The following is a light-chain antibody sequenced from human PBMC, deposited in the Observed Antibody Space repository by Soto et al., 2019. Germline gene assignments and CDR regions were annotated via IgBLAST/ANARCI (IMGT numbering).Light chain of an antibody. CDR1: SSDVGGYNY. CDR3: SSYTSSITLMV. V-gene: IGLV2-14*01. Sequence: QSALTQPASVSGSPGQSITISCTGTSSDVGGYNYVSWYQQHPGKAPKLMIYGVSNRPSGVSNRFSGSKSGNTASLTISGLQAEDEADYYCSSYTSSITLMVFGGGTKLTVL. CDR2: GVS. J-gene: IGLJ2*01.